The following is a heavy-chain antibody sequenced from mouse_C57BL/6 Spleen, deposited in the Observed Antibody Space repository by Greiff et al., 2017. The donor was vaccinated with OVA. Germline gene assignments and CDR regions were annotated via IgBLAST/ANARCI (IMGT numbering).Heavy chain of an antibody. V-gene: IGHV2-4*01. J-gene: IGHJ3*01. CDR1: GFSLTSYG. Sequence: VQRVESGPGLVQPSQSLSITCTVSGFSLTSYGVHWVRQPPGKGLEWLGVIWSGGSTDYNAAFISRLSISKDNSKSQVFFKMNSLQADDTAIYYCAKNDGYSFAYWGQGTLVTVSA. D-gene: IGHD2-3*01. CDR2: IWSGGST. CDR3: AKNDGYSFAY.